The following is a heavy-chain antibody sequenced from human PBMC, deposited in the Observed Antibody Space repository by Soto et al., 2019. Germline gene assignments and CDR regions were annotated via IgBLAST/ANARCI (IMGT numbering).Heavy chain of an antibody. J-gene: IGHJ6*02. V-gene: IGHV3-23*01. CDR1: GFTFSDYA. Sequence: GSLRLSFVDSGFTFSDYAMAWVRQSPGKGLDWVSSISGMGGSTYYADYVKGRFTIYRDNSKNTVFLQMKRLRAEDTAVYYCAKDNGMDVWGQGATVTVSS. CDR3: AKDNGMDV. CDR2: ISGMGGST.